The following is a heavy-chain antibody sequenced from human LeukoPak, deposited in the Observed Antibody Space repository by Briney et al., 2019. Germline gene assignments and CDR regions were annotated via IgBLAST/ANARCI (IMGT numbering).Heavy chain of an antibody. CDR1: GFTFRSYS. J-gene: IGHJ4*02. CDR3: IVLAVAGTFGFDY. CDR2: ISSSSSTI. Sequence: GGSLRLSCAASGFTFRSYSMNWVRQAPGKGLEWVSYISSSSSTIYYADSVKGRFTISRDNAKSSLYLQMNSLRAEDTAVYYCIVLAVAGTFGFDYWGQGTLVTVSS. D-gene: IGHD6-19*01. V-gene: IGHV3-48*01.